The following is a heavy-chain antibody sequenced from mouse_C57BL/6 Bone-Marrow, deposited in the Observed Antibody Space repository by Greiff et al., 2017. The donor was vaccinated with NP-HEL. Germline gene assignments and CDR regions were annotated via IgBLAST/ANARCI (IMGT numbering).Heavy chain of an antibody. J-gene: IGHJ4*01. CDR1: GYTFTDYY. CDR3: ARRGAYAMDY. V-gene: IGHV1-76*01. CDR2: IYPGSGNT. Sequence: QVQLQQSGAELVRPGASVKLSCKASGYTFTDYYINWVKQRPGQGLEWIARIYPGSGNTYYNEKFKGKATLTAEKSSSTAYMQLSSLTSEDSAVYFCARRGAYAMDYCGQGTSVTVSS.